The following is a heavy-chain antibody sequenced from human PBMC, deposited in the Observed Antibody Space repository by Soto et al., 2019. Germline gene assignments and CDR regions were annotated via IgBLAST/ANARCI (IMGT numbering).Heavy chain of an antibody. CDR3: AHSDYDILTGQYYYGMDV. J-gene: IGHJ6*02. CDR1: GFSLSTSGVG. V-gene: IGHV2-5*02. CDR2: IYWDDDR. D-gene: IGHD3-9*01. Sequence: SGPTLVNPTPTLTLTCTFSGFSLSTSGVGVGWIRQPPGKALEWLALIYWDDDRRYSPSLKSRLTINKDASKNQVVLTMTNIVPVDTATYYCAHSDYDILTGQYYYGMDVWGQGTTVTVSS.